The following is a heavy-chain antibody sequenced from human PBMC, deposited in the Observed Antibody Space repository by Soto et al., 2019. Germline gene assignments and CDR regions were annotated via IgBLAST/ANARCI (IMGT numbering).Heavy chain of an antibody. CDR1: GFTFFNYA. Sequence: GGSLRLSCAASGFTFFNYAMSWVRQAPGKGLEWASGISGSSGITDYADSVKGRFTISRDNSKNTMYPQMRSLRAEDAAVYFCAKDSAYDFRQNPYYYYGMDVWGQGTTVTVSS. D-gene: IGHD3-3*01. V-gene: IGHV3-23*01. CDR3: AKDSAYDFRQNPYYYYGMDV. J-gene: IGHJ6*02. CDR2: ISGSSGIT.